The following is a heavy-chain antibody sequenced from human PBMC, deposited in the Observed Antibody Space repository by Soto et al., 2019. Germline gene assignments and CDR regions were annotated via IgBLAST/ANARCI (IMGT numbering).Heavy chain of an antibody. CDR1: GFTFDDYA. V-gene: IGHV3-9*01. CDR2: ISWNSGSI. D-gene: IGHD5-18*01. J-gene: IGHJ6*02. CDR3: AKDNTAMVTAYGMDV. Sequence: EVQLVEPGGGLVQPGRSLRLSCAASGFTFDDYAMHWVRQAPGKGLEWVSGISWNSGSIGYADSVKGRFTISRDNAKNSLYLQMNSLRAEDTALYYCAKDNTAMVTAYGMDVWGQGTTVTVSS.